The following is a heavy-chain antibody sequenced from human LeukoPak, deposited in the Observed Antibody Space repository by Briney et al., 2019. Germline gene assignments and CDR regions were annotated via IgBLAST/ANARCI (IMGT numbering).Heavy chain of an antibody. CDR2: ISAYNGNT. Sequence: ASVKVSCKASGYTFTSHGISWVRQAPGQGLEWMGWISAYNGNTNYAQKLQGRVTMTTDTSTSTAYMELSSLRSEDTAVYYCASRAVAPYYYDSSGYDRDYYYYMDVWGKGTTVTVSS. V-gene: IGHV1-18*01. CDR3: ASRAVAPYYYDSSGYDRDYYYYMDV. D-gene: IGHD3-22*01. CDR1: GYTFTSHG. J-gene: IGHJ6*03.